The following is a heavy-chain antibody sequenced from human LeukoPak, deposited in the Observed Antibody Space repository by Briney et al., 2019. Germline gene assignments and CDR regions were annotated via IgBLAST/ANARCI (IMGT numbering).Heavy chain of an antibody. V-gene: IGHV4-39*07. CDR1: GGSVFSNSYY. J-gene: IGHJ5*02. CDR2: IYYSGST. Sequence: PSETLSLTCTLSGGSVFSNSYYWGWIRQPPGKGLEWIGSIYYSGSTHYNPSLKSRVTISVDTSKNQFSLKLSSVTAADTAVYYCARGRKYSSGWYNPRSWFDPWGQGTLVTVSS. D-gene: IGHD6-19*01. CDR3: ARGRKYSSGWYNPRSWFDP.